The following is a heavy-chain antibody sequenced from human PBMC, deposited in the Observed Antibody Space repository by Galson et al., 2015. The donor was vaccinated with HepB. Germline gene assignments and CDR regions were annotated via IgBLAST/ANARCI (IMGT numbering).Heavy chain of an antibody. D-gene: IGHD1-26*01. J-gene: IGHJ4*02. CDR3: AKRVGVGTLKGYFDY. Sequence: SLRLSCAASGFTFNNYAMSWVRQAPGKGLEWVSAVTGSGSYTFSADSLKGRFTISRDNSKNTLYLQMNSLRAEDTAVYYCAKRVGVGTLKGYFDYGGQGTLVTVSS. CDR1: GFTFNNYA. CDR2: VTGSGSYT. V-gene: IGHV3-23*01.